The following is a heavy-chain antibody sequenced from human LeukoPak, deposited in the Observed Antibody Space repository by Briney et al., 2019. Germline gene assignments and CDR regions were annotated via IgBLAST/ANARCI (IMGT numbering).Heavy chain of an antibody. CDR1: GFTFSSYN. V-gene: IGHV3-21*01. CDR3: ARDSSGLAAAHYYYNGMDF. Sequence: GGSLRLSCAVSGFTFSSYNMNWVRQAPGQGLEWVSSISGTTTYIYYADSVKGRFTISRDNAKNSLYLQMNSLRVEDTAVYYCARDSSGLAAAHYYYNGMDFWGQGTTVTVSS. D-gene: IGHD2-21*01. J-gene: IGHJ6*02. CDR2: ISGTTTYI.